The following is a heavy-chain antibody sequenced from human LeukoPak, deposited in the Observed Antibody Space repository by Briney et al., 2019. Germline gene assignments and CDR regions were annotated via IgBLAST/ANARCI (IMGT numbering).Heavy chain of an antibody. V-gene: IGHV1-2*02. Sequence: ASVKVSCKASGYIFTGYYMHWVRQAPGQGLEWMGWINPNSGGTNYAQKFQGRVTMTRDTSISTAYMELSRLRSDDTAVYYCARASIFGVVISDYWGQGTLVTVSS. D-gene: IGHD3-3*01. CDR1: GYIFTGYY. CDR2: INPNSGGT. J-gene: IGHJ4*02. CDR3: ARASIFGVVISDY.